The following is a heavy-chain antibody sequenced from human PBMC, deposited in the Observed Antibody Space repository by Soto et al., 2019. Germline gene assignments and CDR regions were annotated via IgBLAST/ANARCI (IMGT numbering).Heavy chain of an antibody. CDR3: TTPPAAGPFDGMDV. D-gene: IGHD6-13*01. CDR2: IKSKTDGGTT. Sequence: GGSLRLSCAASGFTFSNAWMSWVRQAPGKGLEWVGRIKSKTDGGTTDYAAPVKGRFTISRDDSKNTLYLQMNSLKTEDTAVYYCTTPPAAGPFDGMDVWGQGTTVTVSS. CDR1: GFTFSNAW. V-gene: IGHV3-15*01. J-gene: IGHJ6*02.